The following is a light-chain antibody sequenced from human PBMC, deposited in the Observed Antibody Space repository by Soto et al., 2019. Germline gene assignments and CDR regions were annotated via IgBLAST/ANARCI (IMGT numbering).Light chain of an antibody. Sequence: MTQSPLILPVAPGEPASISCRSSQRLLYNNTYKYLVCYLQNPGQSPQLLISLGSNRASGVPAWVSGSGTGAYFTRNVSRVAADGVETYYCAQNLQSVTFGQGTRLEIK. V-gene: IGKV2-28*01. CDR1: QRLLYNNTYKY. CDR3: AQNLQSVT. CDR2: LGS. J-gene: IGKJ5*01.